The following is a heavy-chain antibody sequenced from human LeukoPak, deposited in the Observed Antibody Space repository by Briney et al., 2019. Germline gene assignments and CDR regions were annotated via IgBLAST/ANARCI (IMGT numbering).Heavy chain of an antibody. J-gene: IGHJ2*01. CDR3: ARDLPDSYGPEGNWYFDL. Sequence: GGSLRLSCAASGFTFSSYWMHWVRQAPGKGLVWVSRINSDGSSTSYADSVKGRFTISRVNAKNTLYLQMSSLRAEDTAVYYCARDLPDSYGPEGNWYFDLWGRGTLVTVSS. CDR1: GFTFSSYW. V-gene: IGHV3-74*01. CDR2: INSDGSST. D-gene: IGHD5-18*01.